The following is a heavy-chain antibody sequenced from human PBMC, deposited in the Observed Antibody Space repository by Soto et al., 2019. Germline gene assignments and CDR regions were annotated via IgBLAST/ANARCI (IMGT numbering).Heavy chain of an antibody. V-gene: IGHV3-23*01. CDR1: GFTFSSYA. D-gene: IGHD3-10*01. Sequence: EVQLLESGGGLVQPGGSLRLSCAASGFTFSSYAMSWVRQAPGKGLEWVSAISGSGGSTYYADSVKGRITISRDNSKNTLYLQMNSLRAEDTAVYYCAKEGITMVRGVIYYYYGMDVWGQGTTVTVSS. CDR3: AKEGITMVRGVIYYYYGMDV. J-gene: IGHJ6*02. CDR2: ISGSGGST.